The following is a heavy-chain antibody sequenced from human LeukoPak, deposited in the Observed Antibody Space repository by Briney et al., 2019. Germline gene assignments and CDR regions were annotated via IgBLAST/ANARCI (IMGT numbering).Heavy chain of an antibody. Sequence: GSLRLSCAASGFTFSNYWMHWVRQAPGKGLVWVSRINSDGTITDYADSVKGRFTISRDNAKNTLHLQMNSLGAEDTAVYYCARVAGGSSPYYFDYWGQGTLVTVSS. CDR1: GFTFSNYW. D-gene: IGHD2-15*01. CDR3: ARVAGGSSPYYFDY. CDR2: INSDGTIT. V-gene: IGHV3-74*01. J-gene: IGHJ4*02.